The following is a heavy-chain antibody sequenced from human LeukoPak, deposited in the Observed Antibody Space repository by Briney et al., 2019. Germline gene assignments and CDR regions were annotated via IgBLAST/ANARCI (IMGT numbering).Heavy chain of an antibody. Sequence: PGGSLRLSCAASGVTFRSYGMHWVRQAPGKGLEWLALISSDGNDKLYGESVRGRFTVSRDDSKSTLYLQMNSLRAEDTAVYYCTTKVIRGNSGDDYDDWGQGTLVTVSS. D-gene: IGHD5-12*01. CDR1: GVTFRSYG. CDR3: TTKVIRGNSGDDYDD. J-gene: IGHJ4*02. V-gene: IGHV3-30*03. CDR2: ISSDGNDK.